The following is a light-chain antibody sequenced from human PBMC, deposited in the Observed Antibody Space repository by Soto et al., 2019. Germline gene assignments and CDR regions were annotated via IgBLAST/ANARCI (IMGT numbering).Light chain of an antibody. V-gene: IGKV1D-16*01. CDR3: QQHDTYPLT. CDR1: QGISGW. Sequence: DIQMTQSPSSLSASVGDRVTITCRASQGISGWLAWYQQKPEKAPKSLVYAASSLHSGVPSRFSGSGSGTDFTLTISNLQPEDSATYYCQQHDTYPLTFGGATKVDIK. J-gene: IGKJ4*01. CDR2: AAS.